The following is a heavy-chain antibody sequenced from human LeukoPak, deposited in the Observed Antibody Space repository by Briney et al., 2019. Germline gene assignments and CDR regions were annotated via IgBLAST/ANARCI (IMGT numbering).Heavy chain of an antibody. CDR3: AKVSRGHKFSSSSSYYYYYMDV. D-gene: IGHD6-6*01. Sequence: PSETLSLTCTVSGGSISRGDDYWSWIRQPPGKGLEWFGYIYYSGRTYYNPSLKSRVTVSVDTSKNQFSLKLSSVTAADTAVYYCAKVSRGHKFSSSSSYYYYYMDVWGEGTTVTVSS. V-gene: IGHV4-30-4*08. J-gene: IGHJ6*03. CDR2: IYYSGRT. CDR1: GGSISRGDDY.